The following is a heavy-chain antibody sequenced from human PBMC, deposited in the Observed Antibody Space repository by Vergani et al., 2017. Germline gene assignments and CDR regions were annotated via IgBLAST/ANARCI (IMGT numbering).Heavy chain of an antibody. D-gene: IGHD6-13*01. V-gene: IGHV3-23*01. J-gene: IGHJ4*02. CDR3: AKDFEFIAAAGTSGFD. CDR1: GFTFSSSA. CDR2: ISGSGGST. Sequence: EVQLLESGGGLVQPGGSLRLSCAASGFTFSSSAMSWVRQAPGKGLEWVSAISGSGGSTYYADSVTGRFTISRDNSKNTLYLQMNSLRAEDTAVYYCAKDFEFIAAAGTSGFDWGQGTLVTVSS.